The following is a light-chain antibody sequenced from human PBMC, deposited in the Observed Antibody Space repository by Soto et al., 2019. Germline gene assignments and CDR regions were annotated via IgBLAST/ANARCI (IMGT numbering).Light chain of an antibody. CDR3: QQYNNWPPLT. V-gene: IGKV3-15*01. J-gene: IGKJ3*01. Sequence: EIVMTQSPATLSVSPGERATLSCWASQSVSSNSAWYQQKPGQAPRLLIYGASTRATGIPARFSGSGSGTEFTLTISSLQSEDFAVYYCQQYNNWPPLTFGPGTKVDIK. CDR2: GAS. CDR1: QSVSSN.